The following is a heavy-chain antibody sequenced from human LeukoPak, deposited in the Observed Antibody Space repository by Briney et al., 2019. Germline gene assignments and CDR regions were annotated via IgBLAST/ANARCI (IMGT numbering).Heavy chain of an antibody. CDR2: IWYDGSNK. D-gene: IGHD3-9*01. CDR3: AKPYSGTILTGWFDP. Sequence: GGSLRLSCAASGFTFSSYGMHWVRQAPGKGLEWVALIWYDGSNKYYADSVKGRCTISRDNSKNTLYLQMNSLRAEDTALYYCAKPYSGTILTGWFDPWGQGTLVTVSS. J-gene: IGHJ5*02. V-gene: IGHV3-33*06. CDR1: GFTFSSYG.